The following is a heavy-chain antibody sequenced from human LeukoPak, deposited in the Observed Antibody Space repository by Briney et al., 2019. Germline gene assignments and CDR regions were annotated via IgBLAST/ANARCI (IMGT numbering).Heavy chain of an antibody. D-gene: IGHD5-24*01. CDR2: IYHSGST. CDR3: ARGQTATLTDS. V-gene: IGHV4-4*02. J-gene: IGHJ5*02. Sequence: SETLSLTCAVSGGSISSSNWWSWVRQPPGKGLEWIGEIYHSGSTNYNPSLKSRATISVDTSKNQCSLKLSSVTASDTAVYYCARGQTATLTDSWGQGTLVTVSS. CDR1: GGSISSSNW.